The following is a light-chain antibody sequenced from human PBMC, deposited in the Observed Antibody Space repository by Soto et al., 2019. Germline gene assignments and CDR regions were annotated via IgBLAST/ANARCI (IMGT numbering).Light chain of an antibody. CDR3: MQGTHWPPYT. J-gene: IGKJ2*01. CDR1: QSLAYSDGNTY. Sequence: DVVMTQSPLSLPVTLGQPASISCRSSQSLAYSDGNTYLNWFQQRPGQSPRRLIYKVSNRDSGVPDRFSGRGSGTEFTLNISRVEAEDVGVYYCMQGTHWPPYTFGQGTKLEIK. V-gene: IGKV2-30*01. CDR2: KVS.